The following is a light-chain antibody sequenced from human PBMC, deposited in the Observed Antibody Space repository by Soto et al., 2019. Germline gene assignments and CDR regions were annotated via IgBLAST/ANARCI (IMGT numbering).Light chain of an antibody. CDR1: QSVGSSY. CDR3: LQDYNYPWT. CDR2: GAS. V-gene: IGKV3-20*01. J-gene: IGKJ1*01. Sequence: EIVLTQSPGTLSLSPGERATLSCRASQSVGSSYLAWYQQKPGQAPRVLIYGASSRATGIPDRFSGSGSGTDFTLTISRLEPEDFAVYYCLQDYNYPWTFGQGTKVDIK.